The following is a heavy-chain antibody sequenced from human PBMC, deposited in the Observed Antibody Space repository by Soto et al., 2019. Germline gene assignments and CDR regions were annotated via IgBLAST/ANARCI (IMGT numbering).Heavy chain of an antibody. Sequence: QIQLVQSGAEVKKPGASVKVSCKASGYTFSSYHITWVRQAPGQGLEWMGWISAYNGNTNYAQNLQGRVTMTTDPSTSTAYMELRTLRSDDAAVYYCARDLPPVDYWGQGTLVTVSS. CDR1: GYTFSSYH. J-gene: IGHJ4*02. V-gene: IGHV1-18*01. CDR3: ARDLPPVDY. CDR2: ISAYNGNT.